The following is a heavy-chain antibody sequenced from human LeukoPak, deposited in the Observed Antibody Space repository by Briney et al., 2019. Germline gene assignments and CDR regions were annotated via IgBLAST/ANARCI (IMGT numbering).Heavy chain of an antibody. CDR2: ISSSGNTI. CDR3: ARVRPELDY. V-gene: IGHV3-48*03. D-gene: IGHD6-6*01. J-gene: IGHJ4*02. Sequence: GGSLRLSCAASGFTFSSYEMNWVRQAPGKGLEWISYISSSGNTIYYADSVKGRFTISRDNAKNSLYLQMNSLRAEDTAVYYCARVRPELDYWGQGTLVAVSS. CDR1: GFTFSSYE.